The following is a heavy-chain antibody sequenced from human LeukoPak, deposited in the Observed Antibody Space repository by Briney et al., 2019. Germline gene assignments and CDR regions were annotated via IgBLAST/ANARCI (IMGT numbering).Heavy chain of an antibody. CDR3: ARGNLEWAAGTRWFDP. J-gene: IGHJ5*02. CDR2: INYSGST. D-gene: IGHD6-13*01. V-gene: IGHV4-34*01. Sequence: SETLSLTCAVYGESLSGYHWSWIRQPPGNGLEWIGEINYSGSTNYNPSLKSRVTISLDTSKNQFSLKLSSVTAADTAIYYCARGNLEWAAGTRWFDPWGQGTLVTVSS. CDR1: GESLSGYH.